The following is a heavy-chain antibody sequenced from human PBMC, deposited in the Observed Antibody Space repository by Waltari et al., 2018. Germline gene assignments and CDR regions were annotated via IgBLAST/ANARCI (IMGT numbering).Heavy chain of an antibody. J-gene: IGHJ5*02. CDR3: ARPLRFTAWFDP. CDR2: IYYSGST. Sequence: QLQLHASGPGLVKPSETLSLTCNVSGGSISNNNYYWAWIRQPPGKGLEWIGRIYYSGSTYYNPSLKSRLTISVDTSKNQFSLKLNSVTAADSAVYYCARPLRFTAWFDPWGQGTLVTVSS. V-gene: IGHV4-39*01. CDR1: GGSISNNNYY. D-gene: IGHD3-3*01.